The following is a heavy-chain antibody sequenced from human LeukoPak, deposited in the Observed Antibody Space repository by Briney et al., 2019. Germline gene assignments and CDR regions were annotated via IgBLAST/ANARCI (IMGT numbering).Heavy chain of an antibody. CDR1: GFTLTELS. D-gene: IGHD2/OR15-2a*01. Sequence: GASVKVSCKVSGFTLTELSIHWVRQAPGKGPEWLGGFDPENRKTVYAQKFQGRVTMTEDTSTDTAYMEVTSLRFEDTAVYYCARGDSLTFLDAFDIWGQGTTVTVSS. V-gene: IGHV1-24*01. CDR2: FDPENRKT. J-gene: IGHJ3*02. CDR3: ARGDSLTFLDAFDI.